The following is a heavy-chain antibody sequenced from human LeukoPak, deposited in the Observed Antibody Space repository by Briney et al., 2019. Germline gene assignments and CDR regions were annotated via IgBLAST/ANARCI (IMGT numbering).Heavy chain of an antibody. CDR3: ARDRYYYDSSGDAFDY. CDR1: GGSISSYY. CDR2: IHTSGST. D-gene: IGHD3-22*01. Sequence: PSETLSLTYTVSGGSISSYYWSWIRQPAGKGLEWIGRIHTSGSTNYNPSLKSRVTMSVDTSKNQFSLKLSSVTAADTAVYYCARDRYYYDSSGDAFDYWGQGTLVTVSS. J-gene: IGHJ4*02. V-gene: IGHV4-4*07.